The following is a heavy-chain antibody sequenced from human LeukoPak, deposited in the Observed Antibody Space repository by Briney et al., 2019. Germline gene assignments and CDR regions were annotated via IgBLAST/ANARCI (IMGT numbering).Heavy chain of an antibody. CDR3: ATLKVGFSSGQADY. J-gene: IGHJ4*02. Sequence: GESLRLSCAASGFAFSYAWMNWVRQAPGKGLEWVGRIKSKTDGGTTDYAAPVKDRFTISRDDSRNTLYLQMNSLKTEDTAVYYCATLKVGFSSGQADYWGQGTLVTVSS. V-gene: IGHV3-15*01. CDR1: GFAFSYAW. CDR2: IKSKTDGGTT. D-gene: IGHD6-19*01.